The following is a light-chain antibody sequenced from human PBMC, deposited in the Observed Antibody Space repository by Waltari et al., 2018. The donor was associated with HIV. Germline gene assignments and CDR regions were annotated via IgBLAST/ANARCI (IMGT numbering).Light chain of an antibody. CDR3: QQRGTWPQVT. Sequence: EIVLTQSPATLSVSSGERAILSCRASQSVSRHLAWYQQKSGQAPRLLIYEISTRAAGTPGRFKGSGSGTDFTLTITDVEPADVAVYYCQQRGTWPQVTFGGGTRVEI. V-gene: IGKV3-11*01. CDR1: QSVSRH. J-gene: IGKJ4*01. CDR2: EIS.